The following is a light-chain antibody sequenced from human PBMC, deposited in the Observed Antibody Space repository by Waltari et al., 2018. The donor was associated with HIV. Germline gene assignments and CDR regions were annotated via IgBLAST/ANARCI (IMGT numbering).Light chain of an antibody. J-gene: IGKJ3*01. V-gene: IGKV4-1*01. Sequence: IVMTQSPDSLVVSLGERAPTNSKTSQSVLYSSSSKNYLAWYQQKPGQSPKLLIYWASTRESGVPDRFSGGGSGTDFTLTISSLQAEDVAVYYCQQYYSLPFTFGPGTKVDIK. CDR2: WAS. CDR1: QSVLYSSSSKNY. CDR3: QQYYSLPFT.